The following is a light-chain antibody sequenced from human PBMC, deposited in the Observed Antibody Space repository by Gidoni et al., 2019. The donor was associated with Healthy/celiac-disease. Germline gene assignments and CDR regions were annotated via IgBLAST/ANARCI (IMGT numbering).Light chain of an antibody. V-gene: IGKV1-39*01. CDR2: AAS. CDR3: QQSYSFSRT. Sequence: DIQMTQSPSSLSASVGDRVTITCRASQSISNYLNWYQQKPGKAPKLLIYAASSLQSGVPSRFSGSGSGTDFTLTISSLQPGDYATYYCQQSYSFSRTFGQGTKLEIK. J-gene: IGKJ2*01. CDR1: QSISNY.